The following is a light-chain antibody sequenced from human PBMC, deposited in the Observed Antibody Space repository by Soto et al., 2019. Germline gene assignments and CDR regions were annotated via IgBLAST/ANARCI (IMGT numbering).Light chain of an antibody. CDR3: QQYNSYT. Sequence: DLQMTQSPSTLSASVGDRVTITCRASQSISSWLAWYQQKPGKAPKLLIYDASSLESGVPLRFSGSGSGTEFTLTISSLQPDDFATYYCQQYNSYTFGQGTKLEIK. CDR2: DAS. V-gene: IGKV1-5*01. CDR1: QSISSW. J-gene: IGKJ2*01.